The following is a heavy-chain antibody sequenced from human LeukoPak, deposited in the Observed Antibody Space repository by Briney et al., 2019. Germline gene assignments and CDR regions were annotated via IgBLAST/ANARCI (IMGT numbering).Heavy chain of an antibody. CDR1: GYFISSGYY. V-gene: IGHV4-38-2*01. CDR3: ARGDIRVL. Sequence: PSETLSLTCGVSGYFISSGYYWGWIRQSPGKGLEWIGSIYHIGNTYYNLSLKSRVTISVAPSINQFSLRLGSVTAAETAVNYCARGDIRVLGGQGTVVSVSS. D-gene: IGHD2-21*01. CDR2: IYHIGNT. J-gene: IGHJ4*02.